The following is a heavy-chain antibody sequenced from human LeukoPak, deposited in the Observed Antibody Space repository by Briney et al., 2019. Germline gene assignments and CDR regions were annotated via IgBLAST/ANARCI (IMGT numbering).Heavy chain of an antibody. CDR3: AGYYYGSGSLYGMDV. J-gene: IGHJ6*02. CDR2: INAGNGNT. CDR1: GYTFTSYA. Sequence: GASVKVSCKASGYTFTSYAMHWVRQAPGQRLEWMGWINAGNGNTKYSQKFQGRVTITRDTSASTAYMELSSLRSEDTAVYYCAGYYYGSGSLYGMDVWGQGTTVTVSS. V-gene: IGHV1-3*01. D-gene: IGHD3-10*01.